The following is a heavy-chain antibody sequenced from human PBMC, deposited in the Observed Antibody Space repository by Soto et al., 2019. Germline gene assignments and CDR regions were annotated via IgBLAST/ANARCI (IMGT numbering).Heavy chain of an antibody. CDR2: IYYSGST. J-gene: IGHJ6*02. D-gene: IGHD1-26*01. CDR1: GGSISSGGYY. V-gene: IGHV4-31*03. CDR3: ARGFGSPPRNGMDV. Sequence: QVQLQESGPGLVKPSQTLSLTCTVSGGSISSGGYYWSWIRQHPGKGLEWIGYIYYSGSTYYNPSLQSRVTISVDTSKNQFSLKLSSVTAADTAVYYCARGFGSPPRNGMDVWGQGTTVTVSS.